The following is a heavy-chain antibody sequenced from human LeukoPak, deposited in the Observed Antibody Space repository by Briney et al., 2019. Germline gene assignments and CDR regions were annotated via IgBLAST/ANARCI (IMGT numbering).Heavy chain of an antibody. Sequence: SETLSLTCTVSGGSISSYYWSWIRQPPGKGLEWIGYIYYSGSTSYNPSLKSRVTISVDTSSNQFSLILTSVTAADTAVYYCARHSSRRGYSSSWYGWFDPWGQGTLVTVSS. V-gene: IGHV4-59*01. J-gene: IGHJ5*02. CDR3: ARHSSRRGYSSSWYGWFDP. D-gene: IGHD6-13*01. CDR1: GGSISSYY. CDR2: IYYSGST.